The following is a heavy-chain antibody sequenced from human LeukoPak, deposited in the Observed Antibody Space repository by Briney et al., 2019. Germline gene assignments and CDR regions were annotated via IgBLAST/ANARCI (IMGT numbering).Heavy chain of an antibody. CDR2: IYWDDDK. J-gene: IGHJ4*02. CDR1: GFSLSTSGVG. V-gene: IGHV2-5*02. D-gene: IGHD6-19*01. Sequence: SGPTLVKPTQTLTLTCTFSGFSLSTSGVGAGWIRQPPGKALEWLALIYWDDDKRYSPSLKSRLTITKDTSKNQVVLTMTNMDPVDTATYFCVLFSSYSSGWYYFDHWGQGTLVTVSS. CDR3: VLFSSYSSGWYYFDH.